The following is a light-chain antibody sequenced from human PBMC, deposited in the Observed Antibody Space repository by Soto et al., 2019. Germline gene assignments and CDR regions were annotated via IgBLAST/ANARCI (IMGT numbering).Light chain of an antibody. J-gene: IGLJ1*01. Sequence: QSALTQLAPVPGSPGHSTTISCTGSSSDIGAYNYVSWFQQYPGKAPKLIISEVSNRPSGVSNRFSGSKSGTAASLTISGLQTEDEADYFCFSFTTDWTHVFGTGTKVTVL. CDR3: FSFTTDWTHV. CDR1: SSDIGAYNY. CDR2: EVS. V-gene: IGLV2-14*01.